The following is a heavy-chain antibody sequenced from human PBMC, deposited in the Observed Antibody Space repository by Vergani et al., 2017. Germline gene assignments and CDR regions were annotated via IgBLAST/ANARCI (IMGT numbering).Heavy chain of an antibody. Sequence: QVQLHESGPGLVKPSETLSLTCTVSGDSISPYFWTWIRQPPGQGLEWIGYISYSGDTNCAPSLKSRVSISLDTSKNQFSLQVNSVTPSDPAVYYCARGGWLVPDVWGQGTLVTVSS. J-gene: IGHJ4*02. CDR3: ARGGWLVPDV. V-gene: IGHV4-59*01. CDR1: GDSISPYF. CDR2: ISYSGDT. D-gene: IGHD2-21*02.